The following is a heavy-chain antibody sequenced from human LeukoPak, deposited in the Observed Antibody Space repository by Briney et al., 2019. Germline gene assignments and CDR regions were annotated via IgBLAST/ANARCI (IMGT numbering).Heavy chain of an antibody. CDR3: TRAITYFYGSVTYDWFDS. CDR2: IKSDGST. D-gene: IGHD3-10*01. Sequence: GSLRLSCAASGFTFSSYWMHWVRQTPGKGLMWVARIKSDGSTIYADSVQGRFTISRDNAKNTVYLQMNSLRVDDTAIYYCTRAITYFYGSVTYDWFDSWGQGTRVTVSS. CDR1: GFTFSSYW. V-gene: IGHV3-74*01. J-gene: IGHJ5*01.